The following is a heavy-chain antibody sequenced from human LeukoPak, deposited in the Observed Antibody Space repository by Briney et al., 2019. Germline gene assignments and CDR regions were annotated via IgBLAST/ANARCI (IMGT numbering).Heavy chain of an antibody. CDR2: IYTSGST. J-gene: IGHJ5*02. Sequence: SETLSLTCTVPGGSISSYYWSWIRQPAGKGLEWIGRIYTSGSTNYNPSLKSRVTMSVDTSKNQFSLKLSSVTAADTAVYYCARDQYSSSWYGENNWFDPWGQGTLVTVSS. D-gene: IGHD6-13*01. CDR3: ARDQYSSSWYGENNWFDP. V-gene: IGHV4-4*07. CDR1: GGSISSYY.